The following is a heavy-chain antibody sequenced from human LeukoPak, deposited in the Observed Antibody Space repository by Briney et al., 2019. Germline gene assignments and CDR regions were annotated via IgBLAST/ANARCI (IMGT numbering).Heavy chain of an antibody. Sequence: PGRSLRLSCAASGFTFSSYGMHWVRQAPGKGLEWVAVIWYDGSNKYYADSVKGRFTISRDNSKNTLYLQMNSLRAEDTAVYYSARWGDILTPRNAFDIWGQGTMVTVSS. CDR1: GFTFSSYG. CDR2: IWYDGSNK. J-gene: IGHJ3*02. D-gene: IGHD3-9*01. CDR3: ARWGDILTPRNAFDI. V-gene: IGHV3-33*01.